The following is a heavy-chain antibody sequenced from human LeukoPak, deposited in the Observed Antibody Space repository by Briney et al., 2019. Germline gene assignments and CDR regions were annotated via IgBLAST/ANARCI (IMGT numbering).Heavy chain of an antibody. V-gene: IGHV3-30*03. D-gene: IGHD2-2*01. CDR2: TSYDGTEK. J-gene: IGHJ4*02. Sequence: GGSLRLSCEASGFTFSGYGMHWVRQAPGKGLEWVAVTSYDGTEKYYEDSVKGRFTISRDNSKNTLYLQMNSLRTEDTAVYFCARERKSSTSMDYWGQGTLVTVSS. CDR3: ARERKSSTSMDY. CDR1: GFTFSGYG.